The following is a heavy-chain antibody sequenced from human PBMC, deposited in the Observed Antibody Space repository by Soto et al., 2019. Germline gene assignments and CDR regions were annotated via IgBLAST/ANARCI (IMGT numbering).Heavy chain of an antibody. Sequence: GGSLRLSCAASGFTFSSYAMHWVRQAPGKGLEWVAVISYDGSNKYYADSVKGRFTISRDNSKNTLYLQMNSLRAEDTAVYYCARDNIRGSNFWSGYFPNWGQGTLVTVSS. CDR3: ARDNIRGSNFWSGYFPN. V-gene: IGHV3-30-3*01. CDR2: ISYDGSNK. D-gene: IGHD3-3*01. J-gene: IGHJ4*02. CDR1: GFTFSSYA.